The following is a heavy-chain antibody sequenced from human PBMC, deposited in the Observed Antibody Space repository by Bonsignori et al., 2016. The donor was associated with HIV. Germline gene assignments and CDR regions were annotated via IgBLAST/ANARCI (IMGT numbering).Heavy chain of an antibody. D-gene: IGHD3-3*01. CDR1: GFTFSSYG. CDR3: MKDPGSWGAYFWEYYYYHYMDV. V-gene: IGHV3-30*02. Sequence: GGSLRLSCAASGFTFSSYGMHWVRQAPGKGLEWVAFIRYDGSNKYYAGSVKGRFTISRDNSKSTLDLQMNSLTEDDTAVYYCMKDPGSWGAYFWEYYYYHYMDVWSKGMTVTVSS. CDR2: IRYDGSNK. J-gene: IGHJ6*03.